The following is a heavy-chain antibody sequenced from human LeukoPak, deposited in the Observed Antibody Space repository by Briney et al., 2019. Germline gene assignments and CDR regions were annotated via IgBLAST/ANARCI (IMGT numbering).Heavy chain of an antibody. J-gene: IGHJ6*03. CDR1: GDSISSYY. Sequence: PSETLSLTCSVSGDSISSYYWSWIRQPAGKGLEWIGRIYTSGSTNYNPSLKSRVTKSVDTSKNQFSLKLSSVTAADTAVYYCARGVAAVYYYYYMDVWGKGTTVTVSS. CDR3: ARGVAAVYYYYYMDV. V-gene: IGHV4-4*07. D-gene: IGHD6-13*01. CDR2: IYTSGST.